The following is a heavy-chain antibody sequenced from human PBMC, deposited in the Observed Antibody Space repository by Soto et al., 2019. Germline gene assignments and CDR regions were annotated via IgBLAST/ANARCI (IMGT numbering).Heavy chain of an antibody. J-gene: IGHJ4*02. D-gene: IGHD3-10*01. CDR2: MSFDGSNR. CDR3: AREVSASIPYYPVSPGFDY. Sequence: QVQLVESGGGVVQPGRSRRLSCAASGFSFRSYGMHWVRQAPGKGLQWVAVMSFDGSNRFYTDSVKGRFTISRDNSQNTLYLQMDSLRAEDTSVYFCAREVSASIPYYPVSPGFDYWGQGTLVTVSS. CDR1: GFSFRSYG. V-gene: IGHV3-30*03.